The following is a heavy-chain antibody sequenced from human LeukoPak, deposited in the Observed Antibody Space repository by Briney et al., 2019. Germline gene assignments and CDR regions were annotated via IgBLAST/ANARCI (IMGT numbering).Heavy chain of an antibody. CDR2: ISYDGSNK. J-gene: IGHJ4*02. CDR1: VFTFRRYG. V-gene: IGHV3-30*03. CDR3: ARDHDSSWAIDY. D-gene: IGHD6-13*01. Sequence: HPGGSLRLSCAASVFTFRRYGIHWVRQAPGKGLEWVALISYDGSNKYYADSVKGRFTVSRDNSKNTLYLQMNSLRAEDTAVYYCARDHDSSWAIDYWGQGTLVTVSS.